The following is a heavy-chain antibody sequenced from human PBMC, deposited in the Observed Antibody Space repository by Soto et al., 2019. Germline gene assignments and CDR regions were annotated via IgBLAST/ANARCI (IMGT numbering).Heavy chain of an antibody. D-gene: IGHD3-3*01. V-gene: IGHV4-59*01. CDR3: ARDHYDFWSGSWDYMDV. J-gene: IGHJ6*03. CDR2: IYYSGST. Sequence: SETLSLTCTVSGGSISSYYWSWIRQPPGKGLEWIGYIYYSGSTNYNPSLKSRVTISVDTSKNQFSLMLSSVTAADTAVYYCARDHYDFWSGSWDYMDVWGKGTTVTVSS. CDR1: GGSISSYY.